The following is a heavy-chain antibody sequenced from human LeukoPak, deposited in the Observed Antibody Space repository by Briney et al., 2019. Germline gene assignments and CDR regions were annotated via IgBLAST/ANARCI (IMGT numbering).Heavy chain of an antibody. CDR3: ARSLSPYYDVTSAYWVWGY. CDR1: GESFSGYY. J-gene: IGHJ4*02. Sequence: SETLSLTCVVSGESFSGYYWSWLRQPPEKGLEWIGEINQSGDTNYNPSFESRVTMSVDASKKQFSLKLKSVTAADGAVYYCARSLSPYYDVTSAYWVWGYWGQGTLVIISS. D-gene: IGHD3-3*01. CDR2: INQSGDT. V-gene: IGHV4-34*01.